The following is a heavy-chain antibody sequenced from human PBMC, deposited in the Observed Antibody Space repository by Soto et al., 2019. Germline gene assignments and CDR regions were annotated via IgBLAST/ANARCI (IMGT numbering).Heavy chain of an antibody. J-gene: IGHJ5*02. CDR2: INSDGSST. Sequence: PGGSLRLSCAASGFTFSSYWMHWVRQAPGKGLVWVSRINSDGSSTSYADSVKGRFTISRDNAKNTLYLQMNSLRAEDTAVYYCARGGLIDFWSGYYSWFDPWGQGTLVTVSS. D-gene: IGHD3-3*01. CDR1: GFTFSSYW. V-gene: IGHV3-74*01. CDR3: ARGGLIDFWSGYYSWFDP.